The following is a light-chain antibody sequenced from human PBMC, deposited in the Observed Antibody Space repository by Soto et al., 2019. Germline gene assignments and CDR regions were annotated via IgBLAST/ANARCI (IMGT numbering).Light chain of an antibody. CDR1: SSDVGGHNY. CDR3: SSYSSSGTLFV. CDR2: EVT. V-gene: IGLV2-14*01. J-gene: IGLJ1*01. Sequence: QSALTQPASVSGSPGQSITVSCTGTSSDVGGHNYVSWFRQHPGQAPKLLIYEVTTRPSGVSTRFSGSKSGNTASLTISGLQAEDEADYHCSSYSSSGTLFVFGTGTKVTVL.